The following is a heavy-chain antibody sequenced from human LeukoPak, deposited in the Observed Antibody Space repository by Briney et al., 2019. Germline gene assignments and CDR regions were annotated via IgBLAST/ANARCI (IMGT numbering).Heavy chain of an antibody. CDR2: IYYSGST. D-gene: IGHD1-7*01. J-gene: IGHJ4*02. CDR3: ARVGGQGWNYGY. CDR1: GGSISSGGYY. V-gene: IGHV4-31*03. Sequence: PSQTLSLTCTVSGGSISSGGYYWSWIRRHPGKGLEWIGYIYYSGSTYYNPSLKSRVTISVDTSKNQFSLKLSSVTAADTAVYYCARVGGQGWNYGYWGQGTLVTVSS.